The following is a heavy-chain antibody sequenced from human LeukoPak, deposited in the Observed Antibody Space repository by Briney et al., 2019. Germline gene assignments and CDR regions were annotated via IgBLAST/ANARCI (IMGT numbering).Heavy chain of an antibody. Sequence: ASVKVSCKASGGTFSSYDISWVRQAPGQGLEWMGRIIPILGIANYAQKFQGRVTITADKSTSTAYMELSSLRSEDTAVYYCARDSLSSSTGFDYWGQGTLVTVSS. CDR1: GGTFSSYD. CDR2: IIPILGIA. D-gene: IGHD2-2*01. V-gene: IGHV1-69*04. CDR3: ARDSLSSSTGFDY. J-gene: IGHJ4*02.